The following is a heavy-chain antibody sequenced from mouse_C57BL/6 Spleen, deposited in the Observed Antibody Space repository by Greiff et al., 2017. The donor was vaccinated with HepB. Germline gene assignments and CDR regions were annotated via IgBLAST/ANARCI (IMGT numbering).Heavy chain of an antibody. J-gene: IGHJ2*01. CDR3: AREAYSPRGYFDY. V-gene: IGHV5-4*01. Sequence: EVKVVESGGGLVKPGGSLKLSCAASGFTFSSYAMSWVRQTPEKRLEWVATISDGGSYTYYPDNVKGRFTISRDNAKNNLYLQMSHLKSEDTAMYYCAREAYSPRGYFDYWGQGTTLTVSS. D-gene: IGHD2-12*01. CDR2: ISDGGSYT. CDR1: GFTFSSYA.